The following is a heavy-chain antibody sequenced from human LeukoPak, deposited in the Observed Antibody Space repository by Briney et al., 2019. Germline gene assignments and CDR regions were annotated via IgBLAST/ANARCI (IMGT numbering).Heavy chain of an antibody. CDR3: ATGAASDAFDI. J-gene: IGHJ3*02. D-gene: IGHD3-10*01. Sequence: QASETLSLTCTVSGGSISSGDYSWSWIRQPPGKGLEWIGYIYYSGSTYYNPSPKSRVTISVDTSKNQFSLKLSSVTAADTAVYYCATGAASDAFDIRGQGTMVTVSS. V-gene: IGHV4-30-4*01. CDR1: GGSISSGDYS. CDR2: IYYSGST.